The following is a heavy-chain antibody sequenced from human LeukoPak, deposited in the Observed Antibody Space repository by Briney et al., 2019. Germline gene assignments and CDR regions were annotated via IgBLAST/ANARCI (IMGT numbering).Heavy chain of an antibody. V-gene: IGHV1-69*05. Sequence: GASVNVSCKASGGTFSSYAISWVRQAPGQGLEWMGGIIPIFGTANYAQKFQGRVTITTDESTSTAYMELSSLRSEDTAVYYCARVRGESGYDHRGYYMDVWGKGTTVTVSS. CDR2: IIPIFGTA. D-gene: IGHD5-12*01. CDR1: GGTFSSYA. CDR3: ARVRGESGYDHRGYYMDV. J-gene: IGHJ6*03.